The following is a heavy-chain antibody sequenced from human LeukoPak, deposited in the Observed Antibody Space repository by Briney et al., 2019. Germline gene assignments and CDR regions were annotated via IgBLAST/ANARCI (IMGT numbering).Heavy chain of an antibody. CDR2: IYYSGTT. Sequence: PSQTLSLTCIVSGGSVSSGNHYWTWIRQHPGKGLEWIGYIYYSGTTYYNPSLKSRATIAIDTSKNEFSLKLTSVTAADTAVYPCAREGILVVPPAGSYYYYYMDVWAKGPRSPSP. V-gene: IGHV4-31*03. D-gene: IGHD2-2*01. CDR1: GGSVSSGNHY. J-gene: IGHJ6*03. CDR3: AREGILVVPPAGSYYYYYMDV.